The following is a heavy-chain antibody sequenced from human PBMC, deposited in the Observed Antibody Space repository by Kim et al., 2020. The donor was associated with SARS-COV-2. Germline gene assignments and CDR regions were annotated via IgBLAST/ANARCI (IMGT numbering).Heavy chain of an antibody. V-gene: IGHV4-59*01. J-gene: IGHJ6*02. CDR3: ARDLRRGDWNEPSGYYYYYGMDV. CDR1: GGSISSYY. D-gene: IGHD1-1*01. Sequence: SETLSLTCTVSGGSISSYYWSWIRQPPGKGLEWIGYIYYSGSTNYNPSLKSRVTISVDTSKNQFSLKLSSVTAADTAVYYCARDLRRGDWNEPSGYYYYYGMDVWGQGTTVTVAS. CDR2: IYYSGST.